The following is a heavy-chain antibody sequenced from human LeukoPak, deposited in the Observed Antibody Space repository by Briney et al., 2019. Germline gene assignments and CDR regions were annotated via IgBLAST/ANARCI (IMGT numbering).Heavy chain of an antibody. J-gene: IGHJ6*02. CDR3: ARDLRCYDNSGYYGTDYYGMDV. CDR1: GFTVSSNY. CDR2: IYSGGST. D-gene: IGHD3-22*01. Sequence: GGSLRLSCAASGFTVSSNYMSWVRQAPGKGLEWVSVIYSGGSTYYADSVKGRFTISRDNSKNTLYLQMNSLRADDTAVYYCARDLRCYDNSGYYGTDYYGMDVWGQGTTVTVSS. V-gene: IGHV3-53*01.